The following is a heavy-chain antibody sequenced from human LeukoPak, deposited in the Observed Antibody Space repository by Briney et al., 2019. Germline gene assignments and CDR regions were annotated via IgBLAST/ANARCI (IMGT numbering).Heavy chain of an antibody. Sequence: SQTLSLTCTVAGGSISSGDDYWSWIRQPPGKGLEWIGCMYHSGTTYYNPSLKSRASISVDTSKNQFSLKWSSVTAADTAVYFCARLVGYYSRGSCYHFDYWGQGSLVTVSS. CDR3: ARLVGYYSRGSCYHFDY. D-gene: IGHD2-15*01. CDR2: MYHSGTT. CDR1: GGSISSGDDY. J-gene: IGHJ4*02. V-gene: IGHV4-30-4*01.